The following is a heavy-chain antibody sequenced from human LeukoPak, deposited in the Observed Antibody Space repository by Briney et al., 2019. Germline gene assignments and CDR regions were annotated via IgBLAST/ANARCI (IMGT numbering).Heavy chain of an antibody. D-gene: IGHD3-22*01. V-gene: IGHV3-23*01. Sequence: GGSLRLSCAASGFTFSNYAMSWVRQAPGKGLEWVSSISGSGGSTYYADSVKGRFTISRDDSKNTVYLQMNSLRAEDTAVYYCAKDLDGITMMTDAFDIWGQGTMVTVSS. J-gene: IGHJ3*02. CDR2: ISGSGGST. CDR3: AKDLDGITMMTDAFDI. CDR1: GFTFSNYA.